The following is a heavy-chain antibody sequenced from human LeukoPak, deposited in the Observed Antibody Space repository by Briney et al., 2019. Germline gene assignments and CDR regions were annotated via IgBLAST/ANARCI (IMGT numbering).Heavy chain of an antibody. CDR2: ISGSGGSQ. D-gene: IGHD6-13*01. CDR1: GFTFSSYG. Sequence: PGGSLRLSCAASGFTFSSYGMSWVRQAPGKGLEWVSAISGSGGSQFYADSVKGRFTISRDNSKNTLYLQMNSLRAEDTAVYYCARTPRKGVAAARAYYFDYWGQGTLVTVSS. J-gene: IGHJ4*02. V-gene: IGHV3-23*01. CDR3: ARTPRKGVAAARAYYFDY.